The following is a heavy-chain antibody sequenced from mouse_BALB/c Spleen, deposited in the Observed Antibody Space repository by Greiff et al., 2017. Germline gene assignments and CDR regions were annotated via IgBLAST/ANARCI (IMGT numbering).Heavy chain of an antibody. CDR1: GFTFSSFG. D-gene: IGHD1-2*01. Sequence: DVMLVESGGGLVQPGGSRKLSCAASGFTFSSFGMHWVRQAPEKGLEWVAYISSGSSTIYYADTVKGRFTISRDNPKNTLFLQMTSLRSEDTAMYYCARDGYGFAYWGQGTLVTVSA. CDR3: ARDGYGFAY. CDR2: ISSGSSTI. V-gene: IGHV5-17*02. J-gene: IGHJ3*01.